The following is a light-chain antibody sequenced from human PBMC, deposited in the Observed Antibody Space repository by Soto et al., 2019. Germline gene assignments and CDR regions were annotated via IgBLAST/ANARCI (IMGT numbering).Light chain of an antibody. CDR1: QSVSSN. CDR2: DAF. J-gene: IGKJ4*01. Sequence: EIVMTQSPATLSVSPGERATLSCRASQSVSSNLAWYQQKPGQAPRLLIYDAFTRATGIPDRFSGSGSGTEFTLSISSLQSEDFAVYYCQQYNNWPPLTFGGGTKVEIK. CDR3: QQYNNWPPLT. V-gene: IGKV3-15*01.